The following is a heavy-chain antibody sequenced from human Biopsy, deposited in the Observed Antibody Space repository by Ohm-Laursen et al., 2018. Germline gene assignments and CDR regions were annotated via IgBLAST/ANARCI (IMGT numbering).Heavy chain of an antibody. CDR2: INHSGST. CDR3: ARGRLRAVARFDY. V-gene: IGHV4-34*01. CDR1: GGSFSGYY. Sequence: SDTLSLTCAVYGGSFSGYYWSWIRQPPGKGLEWIGEINHSGSTNYHPSLKSRVTISVDTSKNHFSLKLSSVTAADTAVYYCARGRLRAVARFDYWGQGTLVTVSS. D-gene: IGHD6-19*01. J-gene: IGHJ4*02.